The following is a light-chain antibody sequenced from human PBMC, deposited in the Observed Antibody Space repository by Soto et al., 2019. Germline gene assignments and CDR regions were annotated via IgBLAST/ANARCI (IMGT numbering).Light chain of an antibody. CDR1: SSNIGSTT. CDR2: NNN. V-gene: IGLV1-44*01. Sequence: QSVLTQPPSASGTPGQRVTIACSGSSSNIGSTTVKWYQQLPGTAPKLLIYNNNQRPSGVPDRFSGSKSGTSASLAIRGLQSEDEADYYCAAWDDSLNGVVFGGGTQLTVL. J-gene: IGLJ3*02. CDR3: AAWDDSLNGVV.